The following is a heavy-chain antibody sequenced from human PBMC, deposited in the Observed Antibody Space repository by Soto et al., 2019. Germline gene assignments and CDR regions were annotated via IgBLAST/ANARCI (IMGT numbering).Heavy chain of an antibody. CDR3: ARLRGWSLDF. CDR1: GGSISSYY. Sequence: SETLSLTCTVSGGSISSYYWSWIRQPPGKGLDWIGYIYYSGSTSYNPSLKSRVTISVDTSKNQFSLKLSSVTAADTAVYYCARLRGWSLDFWGQGTLVTVSS. J-gene: IGHJ4*02. CDR2: IYYSGST. D-gene: IGHD6-19*01. V-gene: IGHV4-59*08.